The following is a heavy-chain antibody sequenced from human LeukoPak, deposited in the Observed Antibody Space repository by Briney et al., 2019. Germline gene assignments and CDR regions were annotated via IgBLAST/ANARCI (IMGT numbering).Heavy chain of an antibody. J-gene: IGHJ4*02. Sequence: GASVTVSCKASGYTFTGYYMHWVRQAPGQGLEWMGWINPNSGGTNYAQKFQGRVTMTRDTSISTAYMELSRLRSDDTAVYYCARAVRVITARPFDYWGQGTLVTVSS. V-gene: IGHV1-2*02. D-gene: IGHD2-21*01. CDR2: INPNSGGT. CDR1: GYTFTGYY. CDR3: ARAVRVITARPFDY.